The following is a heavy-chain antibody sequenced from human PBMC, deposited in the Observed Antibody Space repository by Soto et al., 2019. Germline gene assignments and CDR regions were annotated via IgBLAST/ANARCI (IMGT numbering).Heavy chain of an antibody. J-gene: IGHJ4*02. CDR3: AKDRGTNSGYSSGWFGFFY. Sequence: PGGSMRLSCATSGFTYSSYAMSWVRQATGKGLEWVSAISASGDSTYYADSVKGRFTISRDNSKNTLYLQMNSLRAEDTAVYYCAKDRGTNSGYSSGWFGFFYWGQGTLVTVSS. D-gene: IGHD6-19*01. CDR2: ISASGDST. V-gene: IGHV3-23*01. CDR1: GFTYSSYA.